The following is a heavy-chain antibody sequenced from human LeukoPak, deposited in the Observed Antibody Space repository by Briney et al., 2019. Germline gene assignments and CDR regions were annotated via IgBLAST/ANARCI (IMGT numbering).Heavy chain of an antibody. J-gene: IGHJ5*02. Sequence: GGSLRLSCAASGFTVSSNYMSWVRQAPGKGLECVSVIYSVAGTYYADSVKGRFTISRDNSKNTLYLQMNSLRVEDTAVYYCARRYCTNDVCPYNWFDPWGQGTLVTVSS. CDR1: GFTVSSNY. CDR3: ARRYCTNDVCPYNWFDP. D-gene: IGHD2-8*01. CDR2: IYSVAGT. V-gene: IGHV3-53*01.